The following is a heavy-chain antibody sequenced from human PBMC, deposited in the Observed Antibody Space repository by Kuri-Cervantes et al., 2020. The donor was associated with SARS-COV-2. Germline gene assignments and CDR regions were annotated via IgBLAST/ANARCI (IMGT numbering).Heavy chain of an antibody. CDR3: ARVGPYTYYYGSGPRGNWFDP. J-gene: IGHJ5*02. D-gene: IGHD3-10*01. Sequence: GGSLRLSCTGSGYSFTSYWIGWVRQTPGKGLEWMGIIYPGDSDTRYSPSFQGQVTISADKSISTAYLQWSSLKASVTAMYYCARVGPYTYYYGSGPRGNWFDPWGQGTLVTVSS. CDR1: GYSFTSYW. CDR2: IYPGDSDT. V-gene: IGHV5-51*01.